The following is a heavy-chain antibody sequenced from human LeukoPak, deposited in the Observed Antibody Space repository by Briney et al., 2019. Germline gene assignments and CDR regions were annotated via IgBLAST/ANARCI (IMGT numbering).Heavy chain of an antibody. CDR2: INHSGST. Sequence: SETLSLTCAVYGGSFSGYYWSWIRQPPGKGLEWIGEINHSGSTNYNPSLKSRVTISVDTSKNQFSLKLNSVTAAGTAVYYCASAYYDILPGASPGWDFDLWGRGALVTVSS. V-gene: IGHV4-34*01. CDR1: GGSFSGYY. J-gene: IGHJ2*01. D-gene: IGHD3-9*01. CDR3: ASAYYDILPGASPGWDFDL.